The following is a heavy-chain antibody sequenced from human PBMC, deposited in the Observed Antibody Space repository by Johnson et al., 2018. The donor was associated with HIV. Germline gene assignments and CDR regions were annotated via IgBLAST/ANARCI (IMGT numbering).Heavy chain of an antibody. V-gene: IGHV3-66*01. CDR1: GFTVSSNY. Sequence: MQLVESGGGLVKPGGSLRLSCAASGFTVSSNYMSWVRQAPGKGLEWVSVIYSGGSTYYADSVKGRFTISRDNSKNTLYLQMNSLRAEDTAVYYCARDIPQADAFDIWGQGTMVTVSS. J-gene: IGHJ3*02. D-gene: IGHD2-2*02. CDR2: IYSGGST. CDR3: ARDIPQADAFDI.